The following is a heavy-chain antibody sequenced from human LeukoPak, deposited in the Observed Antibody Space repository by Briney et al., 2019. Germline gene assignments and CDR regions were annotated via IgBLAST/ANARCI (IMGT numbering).Heavy chain of an antibody. J-gene: IGHJ5*02. CDR1: GGSISSGDYY. CDR3: TRDAHDYGDYGWFDP. Sequence: PSETPSLTCTGSGGSISSGDYYWSWIRQPPGKGLEWIGYIYYSGSTYYNPSLKSRVTISVDTSKNQFSLKLSSVTAADTAVYYCTRDAHDYGDYGWFDPWGQGTLVTVSS. CDR2: IYYSGST. D-gene: IGHD4-17*01. V-gene: IGHV4-30-4*01.